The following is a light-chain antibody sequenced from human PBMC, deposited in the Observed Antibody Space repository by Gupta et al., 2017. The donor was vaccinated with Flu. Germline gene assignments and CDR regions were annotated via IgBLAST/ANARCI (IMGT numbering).Light chain of an antibody. J-gene: IGKJ2*03. CDR2: DAS. CDR3: QQRNNWYS. CDR1: QSVYTT. V-gene: IGKV3-11*01. Sequence: IPLTQSPATLSLSPGETATLSCRASQSVYTTLAWYQHKPGQPPRLLIYDASNRATGVPARFSGSGYGTDFTLTSSSLEHEDCAIYYCQQRNNWYSFGQGTKLEIK.